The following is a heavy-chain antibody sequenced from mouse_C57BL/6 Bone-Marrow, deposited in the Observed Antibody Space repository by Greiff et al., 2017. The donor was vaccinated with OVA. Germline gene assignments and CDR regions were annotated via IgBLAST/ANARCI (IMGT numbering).Heavy chain of an antibody. D-gene: IGHD1-1*01. V-gene: IGHV1-52*01. CDR1: GYTFTSYW. CDR3: ARSRATVVATD. Sequence: QVQLQQPGAELVRPGSSVKLSCKASGYTFTSYWMHWVKQRPIQGLEWIGNIDPSDSETHYNQKFKDKATLTVDKSSSTAYMQLSSLTSEDSAVYYCARSRATVVATDWGQGTTLTVYS. CDR2: IDPSDSET. J-gene: IGHJ2*01.